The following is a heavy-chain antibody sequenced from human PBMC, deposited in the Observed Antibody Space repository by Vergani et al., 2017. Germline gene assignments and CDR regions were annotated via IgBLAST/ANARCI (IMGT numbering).Heavy chain of an antibody. D-gene: IGHD6-13*01. J-gene: IGHJ4*02. CDR1: GGTFSSYA. V-gene: IGHV1-69*06. CDR2: IIPIFGTA. CDR3: ATEPPDLAAAGLAGGDY. Sequence: QVQLVQSGAEVKKPGSSVKVSCKASGGTFSSYAISWVRQAPGQGLEWMGGIIPIFGTANYAQKFQGRVTITADKSTSTAYMELSSLRSEDTAVYYCATEPPDLAAAGLAGGDYWGQGTLVTVSS.